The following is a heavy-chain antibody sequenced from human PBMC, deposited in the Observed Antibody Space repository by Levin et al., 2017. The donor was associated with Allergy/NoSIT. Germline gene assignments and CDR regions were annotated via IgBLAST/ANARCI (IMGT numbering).Heavy chain of an antibody. CDR1: GYTFTSYA. J-gene: IGHJ4*02. CDR3: AREGRYYDILTGPYFDY. V-gene: IGHV1-3*01. Sequence: WASVKVSCKASGYTFTSYAMHWVRQAPGQRLEWMGWINAGNGNTKYSQKFQGRVTITRDTSASTAYMELSSLRSEDTAVYYCAREGRYYDILTGPYFDYWGQGTLVTVSS. CDR2: INAGNGNT. D-gene: IGHD3-9*01.